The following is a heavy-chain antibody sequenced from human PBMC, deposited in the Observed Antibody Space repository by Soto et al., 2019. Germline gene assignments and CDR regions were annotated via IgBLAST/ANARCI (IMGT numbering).Heavy chain of an antibody. CDR2: IYYSGST. CDR3: ARRYQGAFDI. CDR1: GGSISSYY. V-gene: IGHV4-59*08. J-gene: IGHJ3*02. Sequence: PXXTLSLPFTVSGGSISSYYWRWIRQPPGKGLEWIGYIYYSGSTNYNPSLKSRVTISVDTSKNQFSLKLTSVTAADTAVYYCARRYQGAFDIWGQGTMVTVSS. D-gene: IGHD1-20*01.